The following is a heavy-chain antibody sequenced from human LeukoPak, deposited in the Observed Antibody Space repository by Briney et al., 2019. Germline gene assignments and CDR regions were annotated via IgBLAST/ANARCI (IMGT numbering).Heavy chain of an antibody. CDR3: AGGRLEVVATHFDY. CDR2: IYTSGST. CDR1: GGSISSGSYY. V-gene: IGHV4-61*02. Sequence: SQTLSLTCTVSGGSISSGSYYWSWIRQPAGKGLEWIGRIYTSGSTNYNPSLKSRVTISVDTSKNQFSLKLSSVTAADTAVYYCAGGRLEVVATHFDYWGQGTLVTVSS. D-gene: IGHD2-15*01. J-gene: IGHJ4*02.